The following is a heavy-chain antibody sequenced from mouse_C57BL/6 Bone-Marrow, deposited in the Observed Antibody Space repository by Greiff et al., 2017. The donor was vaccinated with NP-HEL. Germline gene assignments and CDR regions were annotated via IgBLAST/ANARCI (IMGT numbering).Heavy chain of an antibody. CDR2: INYDGSSI. V-gene: IGHV5-16*01. CDR3: AREGGLRRRTYAMDY. CDR1: GFTFSDYY. Sequence: EVHLVESEGGLVQPGSSMKLSCTASGFTFSDYYMAWVRQVPEKGLEWVANINYDGSSIYYLDSLKSRFIISRDNAKNILYLQMRSLKSEDTATYYCAREGGLRRRTYAMDYWGQGTSVTVSS. J-gene: IGHJ4*01. D-gene: IGHD2-4*01.